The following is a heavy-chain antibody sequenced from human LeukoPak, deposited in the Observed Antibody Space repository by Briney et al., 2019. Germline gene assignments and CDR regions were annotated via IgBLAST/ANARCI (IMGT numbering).Heavy chain of an antibody. CDR2: IFYTGST. D-gene: IGHD3-22*01. CDR3: VRHYSDRSGYDDY. CDR1: GGSISSSSDY. Sequence: PSETLSLTCAVSGGSISSSSDYWGWIRQPPGKGLEWIGSIFYTGSTYYNPSLKSRVAISVDTSKNQFSLKLNSVTAADTAVYYCVRHYSDRSGYDDYWGQGTLVTVSS. J-gene: IGHJ4*02. V-gene: IGHV4-39*01.